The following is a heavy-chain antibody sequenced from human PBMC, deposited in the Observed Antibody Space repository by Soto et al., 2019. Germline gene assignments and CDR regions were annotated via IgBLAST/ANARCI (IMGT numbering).Heavy chain of an antibody. V-gene: IGHV3-23*01. Sequence: GGSLRLSCAASGFTFSSYAMSWVRQAPGKGLEWVSAISGSGGSTYYADSVKGRFTISRDNSKNTLYLQMNSLRAEDTAVYYCAKVLGYYDILTGGFDPWGQGTLVTVSS. CDR2: ISGSGGST. CDR3: AKVLGYYDILTGGFDP. J-gene: IGHJ5*02. CDR1: GFTFSSYA. D-gene: IGHD3-9*01.